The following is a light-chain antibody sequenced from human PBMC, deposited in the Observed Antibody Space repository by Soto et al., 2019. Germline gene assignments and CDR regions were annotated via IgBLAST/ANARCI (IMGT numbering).Light chain of an antibody. V-gene: IGKV3-20*01. CDR3: QQYGSSPRT. CDR2: GAS. J-gene: IGKJ2*01. Sequence: EIVLTQSPGTLSLSPGERATLSCRASQSVSSSYLAWYQQKPGQAPRLLIYGASSRATGIPDRFSGSGSGTDFTLTISRLEPEDFVVYSCQQYGSSPRTFCQGTKLEIK. CDR1: QSVSSSY.